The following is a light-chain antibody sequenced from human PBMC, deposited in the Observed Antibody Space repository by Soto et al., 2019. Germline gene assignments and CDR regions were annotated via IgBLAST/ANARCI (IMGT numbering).Light chain of an antibody. J-gene: IGLJ7*01. CDR3: ASWDDSLSETV. CDR1: SSDVGGYDY. Sequence: QSVLTQPPSASGSPGQSVTISCTGTSSDVGGYDYVSWYQQHPNKAPKLMIYEVSKRPSGVPDRFSGSKSGNTASLTVSGLRPEDEADYYCASWDDSLSETVFGGGTQLTVL. CDR2: EVS. V-gene: IGLV2-8*01.